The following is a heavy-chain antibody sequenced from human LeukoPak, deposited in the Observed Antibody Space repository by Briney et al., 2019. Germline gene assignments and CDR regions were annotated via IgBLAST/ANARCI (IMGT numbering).Heavy chain of an antibody. Sequence: SVKVSCKASGFAFSISAIQWVRQARGQRLEWIGWIVVGNGGPNYEQMLEERVSITRDMSTHTVYMELRSLRSEDMAVYYCAAVPSVYYDRSGIDEDYMDVWGKGTTVTVSS. CDR3: AAVPSVYYDRSGIDEDYMDV. V-gene: IGHV1-58*02. D-gene: IGHD3-22*01. CDR1: GFAFSISA. J-gene: IGHJ6*03. CDR2: IVVGNGGP.